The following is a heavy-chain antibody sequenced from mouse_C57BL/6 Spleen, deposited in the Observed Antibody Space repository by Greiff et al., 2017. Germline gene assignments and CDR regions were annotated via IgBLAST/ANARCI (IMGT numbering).Heavy chain of an antibody. J-gene: IGHJ2*02. Sequence: EVQRVEPGGGLVKPGGSLKLSCAASGFTFSSYAMSWVRQTPDKRLEWVATIRDGGSYTYYPDNVKGRFTISSDNAKNNPYLQMSHLKSEDTAMYYCARDITSVVVIDYWGQGTSLTVSS. D-gene: IGHD1-1*01. CDR3: ARDITSVVVIDY. CDR1: GFTFSSYA. V-gene: IGHV5-4*01. CDR2: IRDGGSYT.